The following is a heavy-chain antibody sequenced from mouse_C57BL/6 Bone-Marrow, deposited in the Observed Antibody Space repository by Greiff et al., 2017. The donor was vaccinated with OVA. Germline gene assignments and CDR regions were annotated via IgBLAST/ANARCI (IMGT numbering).Heavy chain of an antibody. J-gene: IGHJ2*01. D-gene: IGHD2-1*01. V-gene: IGHV1-64*01. Sequence: VQLQQSGAELVKPGASVKLSCKASGYTFPSSWMHWVRQRPGQGLEWIGMIHPNSGSTTDNEKFKSKATLTVDKSSSTAYMQLSSLTSEDSAVYYCARGNPKEYWGQGTTLTVSS. CDR1: GYTFPSSW. CDR2: IHPNSGST. CDR3: ARGNPKEY.